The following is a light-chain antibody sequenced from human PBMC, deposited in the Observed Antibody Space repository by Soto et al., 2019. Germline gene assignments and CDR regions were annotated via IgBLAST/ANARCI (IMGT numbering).Light chain of an antibody. CDR1: QSVSYTY. Sequence: DIVLCQSPGSLSLSPGERATLSCRASQSVSYTYSAWYQQKPGQAPRLLIYGASTRATGIPARFSGSGSGTEFTLTIRSLQSEDFAVYYCQQYNKWPLTFGPGTKVDIK. CDR2: GAS. V-gene: IGKV3-15*01. J-gene: IGKJ3*01. CDR3: QQYNKWPLT.